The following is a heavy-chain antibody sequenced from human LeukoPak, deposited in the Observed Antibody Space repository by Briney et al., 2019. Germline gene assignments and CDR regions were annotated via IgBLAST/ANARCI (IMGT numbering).Heavy chain of an antibody. CDR2: IYYRGST. D-gene: IGHD5-18*01. Sequence: KPSETLSLTCTVSGGSVSTDSYYWSWIRQPPGKGLEWIGNIYYRGSTNYNPSLKSRVTISVDTSKNQFSLRLTSVTAADTAVYYCARVKGGYSYGRYYYYGMDVWGQGTTVTVSS. CDR1: GGSVSTDSYY. J-gene: IGHJ6*02. V-gene: IGHV4-61*01. CDR3: ARVKGGYSYGRYYYYGMDV.